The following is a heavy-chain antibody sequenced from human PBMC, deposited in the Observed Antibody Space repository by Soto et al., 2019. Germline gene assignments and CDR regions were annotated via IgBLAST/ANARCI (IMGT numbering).Heavy chain of an antibody. V-gene: IGHV1-8*01. D-gene: IGHD3-3*01. CDR2: MNPNSGNT. J-gene: IGHJ4*02. CDR1: GYTFTSYD. CDR3: ALGYYDFWSCHISFFDY. Sequence: ASVKVSCKASGYTFTSYDINWVRQATGQGLEWMGWMNPNSGNTGYAQKFQGRVTMTRNTSISTAYMELSSLRSEDTAVYYCALGYYDFWSCHISFFDYWGQETLVTVSS.